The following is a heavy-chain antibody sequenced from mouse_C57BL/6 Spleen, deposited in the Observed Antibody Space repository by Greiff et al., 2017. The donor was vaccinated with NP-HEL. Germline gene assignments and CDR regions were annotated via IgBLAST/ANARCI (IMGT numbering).Heavy chain of an antibody. CDR2: INPSSGYT. D-gene: IGHD2-5*01. J-gene: IGHJ2*01. V-gene: IGHV1-7*01. Sequence: QVQLQQSGAELAKPGASVKLSCKASGYTFTSYWMHWVQQRPGQGLEWIGYINPSSGYTKYNQKFKDKATLTADKSSSTAYMQLSSLTYEYSAVYYCARRDYSNYDPLLDYWGQGTTLTVSS. CDR3: ARRDYSNYDPLLDY. CDR1: GYTFTSYW.